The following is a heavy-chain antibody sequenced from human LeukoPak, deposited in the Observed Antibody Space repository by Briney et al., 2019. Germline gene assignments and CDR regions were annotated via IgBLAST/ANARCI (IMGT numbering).Heavy chain of an antibody. Sequence: PGGSLRLSCAASGFTFSSYGMHWVRQAPGKGLEWVAFIRYDGSNKYYADSVKGRFTISRDNAKNTLYLQMNSLRAEDTAVYYCARDPRDNWNYGLFAPPGNRMDVWGKGTTVTVSS. V-gene: IGHV3-30*02. J-gene: IGHJ6*04. CDR3: ARDPRDNWNYGLFAPPGNRMDV. D-gene: IGHD1-7*01. CDR1: GFTFSSYG. CDR2: IRYDGSNK.